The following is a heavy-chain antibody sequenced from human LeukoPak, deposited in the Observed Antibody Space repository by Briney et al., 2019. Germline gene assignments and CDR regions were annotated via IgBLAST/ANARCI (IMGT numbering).Heavy chain of an antibody. CDR1: GFTFSTYC. V-gene: IGHV3-74*01. J-gene: IGHJ4*02. CDR3: VRGVPVTPGIDY. Sequence: GGSLRLSCAASGFTFSTYCMHWVRQPPGKGLVWVSQICTDETTIRNADSVKGRFTISRDNAKNTLYLQMSSLRVEDTAVYYCVRGVPVTPGIDYWGQGTLVTVSS. D-gene: IGHD2-2*01. CDR2: ICTDETTI.